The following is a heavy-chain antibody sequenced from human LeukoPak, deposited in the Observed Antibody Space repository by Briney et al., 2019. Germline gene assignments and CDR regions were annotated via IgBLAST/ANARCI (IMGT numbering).Heavy chain of an antibody. D-gene: IGHD4-17*01. J-gene: IGHJ6*02. CDR2: IYPGDSDT. Sequence: GESLKISCKGSGYSFTSYWIGWVRQMPGKGLEWMGIIYPGDSDTRYSPSFQGQVTISADKSISTAYLQWSSLKASDTAMYYCARHTRVTTLYYYYYGMDVWSQGTTVTVSS. CDR1: GYSFTSYW. V-gene: IGHV5-51*01. CDR3: ARHTRVTTLYYYYYGMDV.